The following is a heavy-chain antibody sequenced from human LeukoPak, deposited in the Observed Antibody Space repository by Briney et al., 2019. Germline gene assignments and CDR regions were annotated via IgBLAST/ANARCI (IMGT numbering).Heavy chain of an antibody. D-gene: IGHD3-22*01. V-gene: IGHV4-34*01. CDR1: GGSFSGYY. J-gene: IGHJ4*02. CDR2: INHSGST. Sequence: SETLSLTCAVYGGSFSGYYWSWIRRPPGKGLEWIGEINHSGSTNYNPSLKSRVTISVDTSKNQFSLKLSSVTAADTAVYYCARPQYYDSSGYYAGPLDYWGQGTLVTVSS. CDR3: ARPQYYDSSGYYAGPLDY.